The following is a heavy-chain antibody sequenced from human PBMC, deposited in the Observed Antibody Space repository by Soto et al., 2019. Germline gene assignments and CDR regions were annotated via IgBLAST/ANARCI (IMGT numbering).Heavy chain of an antibody. CDR2: ISASGGST. J-gene: IGHJ4*02. CDR3: AALGLGTGRDCFHD. V-gene: IGHV3-23*01. Sequence: VQLLDSGGGLVQPGGSLRLSCVASGFTSSSCAMRWVRQASRKGLEWVSGISASGGSTYYADTVKGPFTISRDNSKDTLYLQMTSLTADDTAVNYCAALGLGTGRDCFHDWCQGTLVTFSS. D-gene: IGHD2-8*02. CDR1: GFTSSSCA.